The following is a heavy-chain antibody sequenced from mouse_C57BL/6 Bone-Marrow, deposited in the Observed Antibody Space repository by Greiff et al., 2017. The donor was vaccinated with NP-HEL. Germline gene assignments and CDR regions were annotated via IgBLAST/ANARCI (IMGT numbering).Heavy chain of an antibody. CDR1: GFNIKDDY. CDR2: IDPENGYT. Sequence: VQLQQSGAELVRPGASVKLSCTASGFNIKDDYMPWVKQRPEQGLEWIGWIDPENGYTEYASKFQGKATITADKSSNTAYLQLSSLTSEATAVYTCTSDSSGFLPDAMDYWGQGTSVTVSS. V-gene: IGHV14-4*01. CDR3: TSDSSGFLPDAMDY. D-gene: IGHD3-2*02. J-gene: IGHJ4*01.